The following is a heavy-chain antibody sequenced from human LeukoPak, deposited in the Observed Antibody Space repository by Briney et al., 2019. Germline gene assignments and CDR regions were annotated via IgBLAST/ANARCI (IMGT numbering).Heavy chain of an antibody. CDR1: GGSISGSSSY. CDR2: IYYSGST. CDR3: ARGVREKNRGFLLYYYYYYMDV. J-gene: IGHJ6*03. D-gene: IGHD3-10*01. V-gene: IGHV4-39*07. Sequence: PSETLSLTCSVSGGSISGSSSYWGWIRQPPGKGLEWIGSIYYSGSTYDNPALKSRVTISVDTSKNQFSLNLSSVTAADTAVYYCARGVREKNRGFLLYYYYYYMDVWGKGTTVAISS.